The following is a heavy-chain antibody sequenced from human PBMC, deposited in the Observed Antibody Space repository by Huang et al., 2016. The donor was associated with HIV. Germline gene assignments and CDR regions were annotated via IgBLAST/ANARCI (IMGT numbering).Heavy chain of an antibody. CDR3: ARDGFEYLQTYWYCDV. D-gene: IGHD3-10*01. V-gene: IGHV4-61*09. CDR2: ISTTWDT. CDR1: GGSITTGDYY. Sequence: QVQLLESGPGLVKPSQTLSLTCTVSGGSITTGDYYWSWIRQSAGKGLEWIGHISTTWDTNYNPSLQSRVTISVDTSKNQFSLKLDSVAAADTAVYYCARDGFEYLQTYWYCDVWGRGTLVTVSS. J-gene: IGHJ2*01.